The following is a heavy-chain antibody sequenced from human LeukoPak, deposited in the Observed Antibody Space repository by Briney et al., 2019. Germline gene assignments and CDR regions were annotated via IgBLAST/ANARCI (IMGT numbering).Heavy chain of an antibody. J-gene: IGHJ4*02. D-gene: IGHD3-3*01. CDR1: GFTFSNAW. CDR2: IKSKTDGGTT. Sequence: GGSLRLSCAASGFTFSNAWMSWVRQAPGKGLEWVGRIKSKTDGGTTDYAAPVKGRFTISRDDSKNTLYLQMNSLRAEDTAVYYCARVTIFGVVRPDSGDYWGQGTLVTVSS. CDR3: ARVTIFGVVRPDSGDY. V-gene: IGHV3-15*01.